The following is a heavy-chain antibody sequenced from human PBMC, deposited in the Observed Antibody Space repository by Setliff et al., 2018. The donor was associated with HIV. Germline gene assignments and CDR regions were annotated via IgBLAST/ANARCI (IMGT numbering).Heavy chain of an antibody. Sequence: PGESLKISCAASGFTFSHYAMTWVRQAPGKGLEWVSAISGSGDSTYYADSVKGRFTISRDNSKNTLYLQMNSLRAEDTALYYCAKLTRYDSTWYDAEYCQQWGQGTLVTVS. CDR3: AKLTRYDSTWYDAEYCQQ. CDR1: GFTFSHYA. CDR2: ISGSGDST. J-gene: IGHJ1*01. D-gene: IGHD6-13*01. V-gene: IGHV3-23*01.